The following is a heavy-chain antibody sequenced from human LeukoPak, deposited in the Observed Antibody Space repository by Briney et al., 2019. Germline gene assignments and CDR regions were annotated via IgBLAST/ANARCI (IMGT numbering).Heavy chain of an antibody. D-gene: IGHD1-26*01. CDR3: ARGLVGATPTDAFDI. V-gene: IGHV4-30-2*01. CDR2: IYHSGST. CDR1: GGSISSGGYS. Sequence: SETLSLTCAVSGGSISSGGYSWSWIRQPPGKGLEWIGYIYHSGSTYYNPSFKSRVTISVDRSKNQFSLKLSSVTAADTAVYYCARGLVGATPTDAFDIWGQGTMVTVSS. J-gene: IGHJ3*02.